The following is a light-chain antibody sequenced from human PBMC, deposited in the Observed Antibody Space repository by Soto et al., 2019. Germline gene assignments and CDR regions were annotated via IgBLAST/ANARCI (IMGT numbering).Light chain of an antibody. Sequence: EIVMAQSPATLSVSGGEGATLSCRASQTVYSNLAWYQQKPGQAPRLLIDGASTRATGIPARFSGSGSGTEFTLTISSLQSEDFAVYYCQQYNKWPLTFGGGTKVEIK. CDR2: GAS. V-gene: IGKV3-15*01. J-gene: IGKJ4*01. CDR1: QTVYSN. CDR3: QQYNKWPLT.